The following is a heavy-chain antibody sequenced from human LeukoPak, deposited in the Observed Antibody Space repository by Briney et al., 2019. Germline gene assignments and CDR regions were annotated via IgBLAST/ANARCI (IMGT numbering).Heavy chain of an antibody. J-gene: IGHJ3*02. D-gene: IGHD2-15*01. CDR2: IYPGDSDT. V-gene: IGHV5-51*01. Sequence: GESLNISCKGSRSSFTCYWIGWVRPTGGKGVEWMGIIYPGDSDTRYSPSFQGQVTISADKSISTAYLQWSSLKASDTAMYYCARRSKYCSGGSCYWDAFDIWGQGTMVTVSS. CDR3: ARRSKYCSGGSCYWDAFDI. CDR1: RSSFTCYW.